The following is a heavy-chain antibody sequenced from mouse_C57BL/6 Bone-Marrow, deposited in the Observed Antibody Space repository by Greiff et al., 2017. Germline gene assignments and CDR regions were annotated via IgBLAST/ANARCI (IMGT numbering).Heavy chain of an antibody. J-gene: IGHJ3*01. CDR3: ARYHLPAD. Sequence: VQLQQSVAELVRPGASVKLSCTASGFNIKNTYMHWVKQRTEQGLEWIGRISPANGNTKYAPQFQGKATLTADTSSNTAYRHLSSLKSEDTAIYYCARYHLPADWGQGTLVTVSA. CDR2: ISPANGNT. D-gene: IGHD2-1*01. V-gene: IGHV14-3*01. CDR1: GFNIKNTY.